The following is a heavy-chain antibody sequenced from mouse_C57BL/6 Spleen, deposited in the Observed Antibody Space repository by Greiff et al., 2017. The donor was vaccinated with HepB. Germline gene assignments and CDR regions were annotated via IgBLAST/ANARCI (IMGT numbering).Heavy chain of an antibody. CDR2: IYPGNSDT. CDR1: GYTFTSYW. Sequence: VQLQQSGTVLARPGASVKMSCKTSGYTFTSYWMHWVKQRPGQGLEWIVAIYPGNSDTSYNQKFKGKAKLTAVTSASTAYMELSSLTNEDSAVYYCTCITTVVADFDYWGQGTTLTVSS. J-gene: IGHJ2*01. V-gene: IGHV1-5*01. CDR3: TCITTVVADFDY. D-gene: IGHD1-1*01.